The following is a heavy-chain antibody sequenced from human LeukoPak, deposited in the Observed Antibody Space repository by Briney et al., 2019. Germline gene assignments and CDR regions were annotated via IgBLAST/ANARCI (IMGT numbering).Heavy chain of an antibody. D-gene: IGHD3-22*01. Sequence: PSETLSLTCAVYGGSFSGYYWSWTRQPPGKGLEWIGEINHSGSTNYNPSLKSRVTISVDTSKNQFSLKLSSVTAADTAVYYCARGAAMILAYWGQGTLVTVSS. V-gene: IGHV4-34*01. J-gene: IGHJ4*02. CDR2: INHSGST. CDR3: ARGAAMILAY. CDR1: GGSFSGYY.